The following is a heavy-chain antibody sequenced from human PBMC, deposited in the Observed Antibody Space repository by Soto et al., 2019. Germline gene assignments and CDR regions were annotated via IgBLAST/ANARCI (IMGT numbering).Heavy chain of an antibody. D-gene: IGHD6-13*01. CDR2: IYNSVST. V-gene: IGHV4-30-4*01. CDR1: GGSISSGDYY. CDR3: ARDLRLSAAGYYFDY. J-gene: IGHJ4*02. Sequence: SSETLSLTCTVSGGSISSGDYYWSWIRQPPEKGLEWIGYIYNSVSTYYNPSLKSRVTISVDTSKNQFSLKLSSVTAADTAVYYCARDLRLSAAGYYFDYWGQGTLVTVSS.